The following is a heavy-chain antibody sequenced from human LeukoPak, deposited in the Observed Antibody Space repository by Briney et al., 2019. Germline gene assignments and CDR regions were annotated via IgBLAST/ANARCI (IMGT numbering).Heavy chain of an antibody. Sequence: GGSLRLSCAASGFTFTSYGMHWVRQAPGKGLEWVAFIVYEGSNKYYADSMKGRFTISRDNSKNTFYLQMNSLRPEDTAMYYCAKDRSGYSGYGIDYWGQGTLVTVSS. CDR2: IVYEGSNK. CDR1: GFTFTSYG. D-gene: IGHD5-12*01. CDR3: AKDRSGYSGYGIDY. J-gene: IGHJ4*02. V-gene: IGHV3-30*02.